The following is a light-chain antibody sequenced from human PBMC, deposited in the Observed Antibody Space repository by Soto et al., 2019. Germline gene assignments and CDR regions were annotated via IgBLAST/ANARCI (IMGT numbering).Light chain of an antibody. V-gene: IGKV1-27*01. CDR2: AAS. CDR1: QGFTNY. CDR3: QKYNTAPYT. J-gene: IGKJ5*01. Sequence: DFQMTQSPSSLSASVGDTVTLTCRASQGFTNYLAWYQQKPGKAPKLLIYAASTLQSGVPPRFSGSGSGTHITLTISSPQPEDAATYYCQKYNTAPYTFGQGTRLEIK.